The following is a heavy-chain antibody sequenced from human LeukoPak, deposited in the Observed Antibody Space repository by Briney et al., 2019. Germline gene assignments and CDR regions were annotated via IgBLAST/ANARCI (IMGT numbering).Heavy chain of an antibody. Sequence: SETLSLTCTVSAGSISSYYWSWIRQPPGKGLEWIGYIYHSGSTYYNPSLKSRVTISVDRSKNQFSLKLSSVTAADTAVYYCARGATYYYDSSGYTTVPGFDYWGQGTLVTVSS. CDR2: IYHSGST. D-gene: IGHD3-22*01. CDR1: AGSISSYY. V-gene: IGHV4-59*12. J-gene: IGHJ4*02. CDR3: ARGATYYYDSSGYTTVPGFDY.